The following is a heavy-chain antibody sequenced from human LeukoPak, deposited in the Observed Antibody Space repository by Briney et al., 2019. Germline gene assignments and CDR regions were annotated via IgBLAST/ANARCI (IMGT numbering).Heavy chain of an antibody. CDR3: ARSLTAAAGDY. D-gene: IGHD6-25*01. CDR2: IYPADSDI. CDR1: GYRFTSYW. J-gene: IGHJ4*02. V-gene: IGHV5-51*01. Sequence: GESLKISCKGSGYRFTSYWIGWVRQIPGKGLEWMAIIYPADSDIRYSPSFQGQVTISADKSISTAYLQWSSLKASDTAMYYCARSLTAAAGDYWGQGTLVSVSS.